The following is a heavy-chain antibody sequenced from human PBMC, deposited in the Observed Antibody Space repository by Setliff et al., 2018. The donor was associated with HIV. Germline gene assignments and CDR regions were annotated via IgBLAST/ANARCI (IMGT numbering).Heavy chain of an antibody. Sequence: PSETLSLTCAVYGGSLSGYYWAWIRQPPGKGLEWIGEINHSGSTNYNPSLKSRVTISIDTSKNQFSLKLSSVTAADTAMYYCARGRMATVLIRNWIDPWGQGSLVTVSS. D-gene: IGHD4-4*01. CDR2: INHSGST. CDR3: ARGRMATVLIRNWIDP. CDR1: GGSLSGYY. V-gene: IGHV4-34*01. J-gene: IGHJ5*02.